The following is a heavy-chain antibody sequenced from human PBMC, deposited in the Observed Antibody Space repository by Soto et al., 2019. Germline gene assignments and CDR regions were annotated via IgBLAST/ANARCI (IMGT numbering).Heavy chain of an antibody. V-gene: IGHV3-74*01. Sequence: GGSLRLSCAASGFTFSSYWMHWVRQAPGKGLVWVSRINSDGSSTSYADSVKGRFTISRDNAKNTLYLQMNSLRAEDTAVYYCALWGYCSSTSCPVYYFDYWGQGTLVTVSS. J-gene: IGHJ4*02. CDR3: ALWGYCSSTSCPVYYFDY. CDR2: INSDGSST. CDR1: GFTFSSYW. D-gene: IGHD2-2*01.